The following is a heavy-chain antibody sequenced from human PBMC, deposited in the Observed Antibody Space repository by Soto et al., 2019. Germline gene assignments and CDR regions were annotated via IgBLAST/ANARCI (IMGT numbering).Heavy chain of an antibody. CDR1: GYTFTSYY. CDR3: ARDASDPPLSDICDY. CDR2: INPSGGST. J-gene: IGHJ4*02. Sequence: QVQLVQSGAEVKKPGASVKGSCKASGYTFTSYYMHWVRQAPVQGLECMGIINPSGGSTSYAQKFPGRVTMTGDTSTFTVYMELSSLRSEDTAVYYCARDASDPPLSDICDYWGQGTLVTVSS. D-gene: IGHD5-12*01. V-gene: IGHV1-46*01.